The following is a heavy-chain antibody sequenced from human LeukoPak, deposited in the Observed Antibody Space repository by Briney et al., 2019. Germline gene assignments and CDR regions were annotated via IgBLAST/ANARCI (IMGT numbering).Heavy chain of an antibody. CDR3: ARVNSGYDMGRVDY. D-gene: IGHD5-12*01. CDR2: IYYRVTS. Sequence: SETLSLTCTVSGDSISTYYWSWIRQPPGKGLEWIGYIYYRVTSDYNPSLKSRVTMSVDMSTRQISLKLSSVTAADTAVYYCARVNSGYDMGRVDYWGQGTLVTVSS. J-gene: IGHJ4*02. V-gene: IGHV4-59*01. CDR1: GDSISTYY.